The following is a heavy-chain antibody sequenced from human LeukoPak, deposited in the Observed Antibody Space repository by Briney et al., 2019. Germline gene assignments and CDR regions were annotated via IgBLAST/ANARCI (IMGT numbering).Heavy chain of an antibody. Sequence: GGSLRLSCAVSGFTFCDYWMNWVRQAPGKGLEWVASISQNGGEKSYVDSVKGRFTISRDNPKNSLYLQISSLRAEDTAVYYCARDGTAAGLYFDLWGQGTLVTASS. J-gene: IGHJ4*01. CDR3: ARDGTAAGLYFDL. CDR2: ISQNGGEK. CDR1: GFTFCDYW. V-gene: IGHV3-7*01. D-gene: IGHD6-13*01.